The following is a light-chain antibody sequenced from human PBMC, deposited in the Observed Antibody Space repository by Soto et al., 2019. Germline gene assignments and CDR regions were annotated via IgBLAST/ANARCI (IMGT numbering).Light chain of an antibody. CDR3: QQYGSSPSWT. Sequence: DIQMTQSPSTLSASVGDRVTTTCRASQSINIWLAWYQQKAGKAPKLLIYDASSLESGVPSRFSGSGSGTDFTLTISRVEPEDFAVYYCQQYGSSPSWTFGQGTKVDIK. CDR2: DAS. V-gene: IGKV1-5*01. CDR1: QSINIW. J-gene: IGKJ1*01.